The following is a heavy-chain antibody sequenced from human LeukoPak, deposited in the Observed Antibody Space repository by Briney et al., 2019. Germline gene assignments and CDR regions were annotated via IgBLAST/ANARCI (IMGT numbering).Heavy chain of an antibody. CDR2: IGTAGDT. V-gene: IGHV3-13*01. CDR1: GFTFSSYD. Sequence: PGGSLRLSCAASGFTFSSYDMHWVRQATGKGLEWVSAIGTAGDTYYPGSVKGRFTISRENAKNSLYLQMNSLRAGDTAVYYCARSPPIRWYYGSGPAGYYYYGMDVWGQGTTVTVSS. J-gene: IGHJ6*02. D-gene: IGHD3-10*01. CDR3: ARSPPIRWYYGSGPAGYYYYGMDV.